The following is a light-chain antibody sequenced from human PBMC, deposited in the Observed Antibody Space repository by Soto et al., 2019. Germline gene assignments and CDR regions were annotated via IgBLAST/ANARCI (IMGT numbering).Light chain of an antibody. Sequence: VLTESPGAISLFPWGGASISSRTSQSVSRNYLAWYQQKPGQAPRLLIYTASRRATGIPDRFSGSGSGTDFTLTISRLEPEDSAVYYCQQYSRAPITLGQGTRLEIK. CDR2: TAS. CDR1: QSVSRNY. J-gene: IGKJ5*01. V-gene: IGKV3-20*01. CDR3: QQYSRAPIT.